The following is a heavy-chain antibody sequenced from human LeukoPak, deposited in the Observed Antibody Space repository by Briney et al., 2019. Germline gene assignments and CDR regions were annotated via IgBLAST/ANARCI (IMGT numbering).Heavy chain of an antibody. CDR2: ISGSGGST. CDR3: AGVDAAMPDAFDI. Sequence: GGSLRLSCAASGFTFSSYAMSWVRQAPGKGLEWVSDISGSGGSTYYADSVKGRFTISRDNSKNTLYLQMNSLRADDTAVYYCAGVDAAMPDAFDIWGQGTTVTVSS. D-gene: IGHD5-18*01. V-gene: IGHV3-23*01. J-gene: IGHJ3*02. CDR1: GFTFSSYA.